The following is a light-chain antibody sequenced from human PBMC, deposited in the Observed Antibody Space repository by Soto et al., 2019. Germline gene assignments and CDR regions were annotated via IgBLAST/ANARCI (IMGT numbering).Light chain of an antibody. CDR2: DVS. V-gene: IGLV2-11*01. CDR1: SSDVGGYNY. Sequence: QSALTQPRSVSGSPGQSVTISCSGSSSDVGGYNYVSWYLQHPGKAPKFIIYDVSKRPSGVPDRFSGSKSGNTASLTISGLQAEDEADYYCCSYAGSDTFVVFGGGTKLTVL. J-gene: IGLJ2*01. CDR3: CSYAGSDTFVV.